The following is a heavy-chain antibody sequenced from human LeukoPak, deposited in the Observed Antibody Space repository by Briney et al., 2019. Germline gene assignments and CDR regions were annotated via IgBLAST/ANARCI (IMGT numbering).Heavy chain of an antibody. CDR3: ARVKYCGGDCYTDDY. Sequence: PGGSLRLSCAASGFTFSSYSMNWVRQAPGKGLEWVSSISSSSSYIYYADSVKGRFTISRDNAKNPLYLQMNSLRAEDTAVYYCARVKYCGGDCYTDDYWGQGTLVTVSS. CDR1: GFTFSSYS. CDR2: ISSSSSYI. D-gene: IGHD2-21*02. V-gene: IGHV3-21*01. J-gene: IGHJ4*02.